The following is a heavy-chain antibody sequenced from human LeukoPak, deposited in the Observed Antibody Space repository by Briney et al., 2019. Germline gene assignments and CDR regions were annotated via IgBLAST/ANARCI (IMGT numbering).Heavy chain of an antibody. D-gene: IGHD3-22*01. V-gene: IGHV1-2*06. CDR2: INPNSGGT. CDR1: GYTFTGYY. J-gene: IGHJ4*02. Sequence: GASVKVSCKASGYTFTGYYMHWVRQAPGQWLEWMGRINPNSGGTNYAQKFQGRVTMTRDTSISTAYMELSRLRSDDTAVYYCARDWSYYDSSGYYYRWGQGTLVTVSS. CDR3: ARDWSYYDSSGYYYR.